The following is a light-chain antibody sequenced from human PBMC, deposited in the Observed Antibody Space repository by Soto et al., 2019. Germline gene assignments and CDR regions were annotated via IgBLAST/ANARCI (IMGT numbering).Light chain of an antibody. CDR2: AAS. CDR1: HGISNY. Sequence: DIQMTQSPSSLSASVGDRVTISCRASHGISNYLAWYQHKSVKVPQLLIYAASTLQSGVPSRFSGSGSGTDFTLTISSLQPEDVASYYCQKYNSVPLTFGGGTKVMIK. J-gene: IGKJ4*01. CDR3: QKYNSVPLT. V-gene: IGKV1-27*01.